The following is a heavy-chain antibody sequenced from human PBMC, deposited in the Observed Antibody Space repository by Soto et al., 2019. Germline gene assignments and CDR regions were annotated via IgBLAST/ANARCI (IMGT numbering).Heavy chain of an antibody. CDR3: ARVSEMATINQAFDI. CDR2: IIPIFGTA. D-gene: IGHD5-12*01. Sequence: ASVEVCCKXSGGTFSSYAISWVRQAPGQGLEWMGGIIPIFGTANYAQKFQGRVTITADKSTSTAYMELSSLRSEDTAVYYCARVSEMATINQAFDIWGQGTMVTVSS. CDR1: GGTFSSYA. J-gene: IGHJ3*02. V-gene: IGHV1-69*06.